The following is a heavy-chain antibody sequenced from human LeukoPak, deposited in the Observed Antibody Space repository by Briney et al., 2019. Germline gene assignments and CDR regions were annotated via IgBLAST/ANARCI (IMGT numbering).Heavy chain of an antibody. Sequence: PGGSLRLSCAASGFTFSSYSMNWVRQPPGKGLEWIGSIYYSGSTYYNPSLKSRVTISVDTSKNQFSLKLSSVTAADTAVYYCARGRGRFTMIVVSPFDYWGQGTLVTVSS. CDR1: GFTFSSYS. CDR3: ARGRGRFTMIVVSPFDY. CDR2: IYYSGST. V-gene: IGHV4-39*07. D-gene: IGHD3-22*01. J-gene: IGHJ4*02.